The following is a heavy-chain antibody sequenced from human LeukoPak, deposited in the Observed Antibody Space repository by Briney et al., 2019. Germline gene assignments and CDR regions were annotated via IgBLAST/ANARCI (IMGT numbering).Heavy chain of an antibody. CDR1: GFTFSSYA. J-gene: IGHJ4*02. Sequence: PGRSLRLSCAASGFTFSSYAMHWVRQAPGKGLEWVAVISYDGSNKFYADSVKGRFTISRDNSKNTLYLQMNSLRAEDTAVYYCAASGSYYFVRYWGQGTLVTVSS. D-gene: IGHD1-26*01. V-gene: IGHV3-30*04. CDR2: ISYDGSNK. CDR3: AASGSYYFVRY.